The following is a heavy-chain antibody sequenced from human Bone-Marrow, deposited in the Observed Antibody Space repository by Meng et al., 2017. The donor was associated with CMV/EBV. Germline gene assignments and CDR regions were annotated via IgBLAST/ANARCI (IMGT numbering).Heavy chain of an antibody. D-gene: IGHD5-12*01. CDR3: QVSGPTNIDY. CDR1: GFTFSYSG. CDR2: ITFDGSIK. Sequence: SLKPSCAASGFTFSYSGMHWVRQAPGKGLEWVAFITFDGSIKYGDSVKGRITISRDNSKNTLYREMNSLRDEDTAMYFCQVSGPTNIDYWGQGTPVTVSS. J-gene: IGHJ4*02. V-gene: IGHV3-30*19.